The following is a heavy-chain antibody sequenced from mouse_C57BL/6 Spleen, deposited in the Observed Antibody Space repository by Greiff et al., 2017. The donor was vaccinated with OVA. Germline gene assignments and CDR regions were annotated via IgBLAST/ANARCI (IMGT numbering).Heavy chain of an antibody. J-gene: IGHJ4*01. CDR2: IDPNSGGT. CDR1: GYTFTSYW. Sequence: VQVVESGAELVKPGASVKLSCKASGYTFTSYWMHWVKQRPGRGLEWIGRIDPNSGGTKYNEKFKSKATLTVDKPSSTAYMQLSSLTSEDSAVYYCARSLLGGYAMDYWGQGTSVTVSS. CDR3: ARSLLGGYAMDY. V-gene: IGHV1-72*01. D-gene: IGHD1-2*01.